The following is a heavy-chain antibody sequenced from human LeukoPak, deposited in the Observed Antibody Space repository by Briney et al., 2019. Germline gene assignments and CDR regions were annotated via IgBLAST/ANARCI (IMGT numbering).Heavy chain of an antibody. J-gene: IGHJ5*02. Sequence: GGSLRLSCAASGFTFSSFWMHWVRQAPGKGLVWVSRINSDVSTTNYADSVRGRFTISRDNARNTLYLQMNSLRAEDTALYYCVRGGGPYCSSNGCHTRYAFDPSGQRTLVTVYS. V-gene: IGHV3-74*01. CDR3: VRGGGPYCSSNGCHTRYAFDP. CDR2: INSDVSTT. D-gene: IGHD2-2*01. CDR1: GFTFSSFW.